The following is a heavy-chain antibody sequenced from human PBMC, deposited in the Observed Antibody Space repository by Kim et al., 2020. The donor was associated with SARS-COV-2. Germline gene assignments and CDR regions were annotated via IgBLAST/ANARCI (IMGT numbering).Heavy chain of an antibody. CDR2: MNPNSGNT. J-gene: IGHJ4*02. D-gene: IGHD2-15*01. CDR3: ARGVYCSSGSCPYYFDS. V-gene: IGHV1-8*01. CDR1: GYTFTSYD. Sequence: ASVKVSCKASGYTFTSYDINWVRQATGQGLEWMGWMNPNSGNTGYAQKFQGRVTMTRNTSISTAYMELSSLGSEDTAVYYCARGVYCSSGSCPYYFDSWGQGTLVTVSS.